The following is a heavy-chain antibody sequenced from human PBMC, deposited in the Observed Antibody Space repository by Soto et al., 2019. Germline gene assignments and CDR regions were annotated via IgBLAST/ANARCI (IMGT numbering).Heavy chain of an antibody. D-gene: IGHD3-9*01. CDR3: ARPSGYDILTGEAYGMDV. CDR2: ISYDGSNK. J-gene: IGHJ6*02. Sequence: LRLSCAASGFTFSSYAMHWVRQAPGKGLEWVAVISYDGSNKYYADSVKGRFTISRDNSKNTLYLQMNSLRAEDTAVYYCARPSGYDILTGEAYGMDVWGQGTTVTVSS. CDR1: GFTFSSYA. V-gene: IGHV3-30-3*01.